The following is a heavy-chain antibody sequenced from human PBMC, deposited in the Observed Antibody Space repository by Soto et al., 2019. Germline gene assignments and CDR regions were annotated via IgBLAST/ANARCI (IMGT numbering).Heavy chain of an antibody. CDR2: IIPIFGTA. J-gene: IGHJ6*02. CDR1: GGTFSSYA. V-gene: IGHV1-69*13. D-gene: IGHD2-2*01. Sequence: ASVKVSCKASGGTFSSYAISWVRQAPGQGLEWMGGIIPIFGTANYAQKFQGRVTITADESTSTAYMELSSLRSEDTAVYYCARVRYCISTSCYPEDYYYGMDVWGQGTTVTVSS. CDR3: ARVRYCISTSCYPEDYYYGMDV.